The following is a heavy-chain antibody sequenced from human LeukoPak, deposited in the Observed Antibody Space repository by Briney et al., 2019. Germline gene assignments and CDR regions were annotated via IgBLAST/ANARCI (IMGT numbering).Heavy chain of an antibody. V-gene: IGHV3-23*01. CDR1: GFTFSSYA. Sequence: GGSLRLSRAASGFTFSSYAMSWVRQAPGKGLEWVSAISGSGGSTYYADSVKGRFTISRDNAKNTLYLQMNSLRAEDTAVYYCAKGIMSGWSFDYWGQGTLVTVSS. CDR3: AKGIMSGWSFDY. D-gene: IGHD6-19*01. CDR2: ISGSGGST. J-gene: IGHJ4*02.